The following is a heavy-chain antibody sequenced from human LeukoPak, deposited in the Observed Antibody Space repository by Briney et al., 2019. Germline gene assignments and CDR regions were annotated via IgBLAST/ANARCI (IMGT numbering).Heavy chain of an antibody. Sequence: PSQTLSLTCTVSGGSVSSGDYYWSWIRQPPGKGLEWIGEINHSGSTNYNPSLKSRVTISVDTSKNQFSLKLSSVTAADTAVYYCARGRYDFWSGYPYFDYWGQGTLVTVSS. V-gene: IGHV4-30-4*08. CDR3: ARGRYDFWSGYPYFDY. J-gene: IGHJ4*02. CDR2: INHSGST. D-gene: IGHD3-3*01. CDR1: GGSVSSGDYY.